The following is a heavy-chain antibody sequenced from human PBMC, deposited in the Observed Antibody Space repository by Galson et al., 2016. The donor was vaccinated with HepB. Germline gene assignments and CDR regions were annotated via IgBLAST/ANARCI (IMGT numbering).Heavy chain of an antibody. J-gene: IGHJ6*02. D-gene: IGHD4-17*01. CDR1: GGSISNYY. CDR2: IYNSGST. Sequence: SETLSLTCTVSGGSISNYYWSWIRQPPGKGLEWIGYIYNSGSTNSNPSLKSRVTISVDTSKNQFSLELSSVTAADTAVYYCARVGTTVTTQALGMDVWGQGTTVTVS. V-gene: IGHV4-59*01. CDR3: ARVGTTVTTQALGMDV.